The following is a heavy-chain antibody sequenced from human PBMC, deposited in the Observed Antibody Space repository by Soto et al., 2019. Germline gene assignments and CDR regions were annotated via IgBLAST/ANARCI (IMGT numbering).Heavy chain of an antibody. CDR2: ISGSGGST. V-gene: IGHV3-23*01. Sequence: GGSLRLSCAASGFTFSSYAMSWVRQAPGKGLEWVSAISGSGGSTYYADSVKGRFTISRDNSKNTLYLQMNSLRAEDTAVYYCARNGGGKTYYYGSGSYYFDYWGQGTLVTVSS. CDR1: GFTFSSYA. J-gene: IGHJ4*02. D-gene: IGHD3-10*01. CDR3: ARNGGGKTYYYGSGSYYFDY.